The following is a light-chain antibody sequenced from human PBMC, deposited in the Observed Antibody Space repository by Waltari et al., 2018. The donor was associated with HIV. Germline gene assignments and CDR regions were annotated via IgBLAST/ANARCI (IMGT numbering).Light chain of an antibody. CDR2: RTN. Sequence: QSVLTQPPSASGTPGQRVTISCSGSNSNIGGKDVYWFQHLPGTAPKLLIYRTNKGRSGGPDRFSGCKSGTSASLAISGLRSDDEADYYCAAWDDTLSSYVFGTGTTVTV. CDR3: AAWDDTLSSYV. J-gene: IGLJ1*01. V-gene: IGLV1-47*01. CDR1: NSNIGGKD.